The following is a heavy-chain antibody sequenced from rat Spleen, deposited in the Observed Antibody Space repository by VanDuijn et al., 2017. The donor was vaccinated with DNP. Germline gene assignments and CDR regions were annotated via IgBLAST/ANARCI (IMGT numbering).Heavy chain of an antibody. J-gene: IGHJ2*01. Sequence: QVQLEESGPGLVQPSQTLSLTCNVSGFSLLNYGVAWIRQPPGKGLAWVAAVWSGGSISYNPGLESRLGISRDPSNSQVFLKMNSLQTEDTAIYFGTREGGSGLDYWGQGVMVTVSS. CDR2: VWSGGSI. CDR3: TREGGSGLDY. CDR1: GFSLLNYG. V-gene: IGHV2-4*01. D-gene: IGHD5-1*01.